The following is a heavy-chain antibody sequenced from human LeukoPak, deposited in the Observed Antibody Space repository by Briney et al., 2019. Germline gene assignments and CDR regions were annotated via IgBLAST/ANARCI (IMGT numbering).Heavy chain of an antibody. D-gene: IGHD3-16*01. V-gene: IGHV3-23*01. J-gene: IGHJ4*02. Sequence: GGSLRLSCAASGFISSSYVMGWVRQAPGKGLEWVSSISVGGGDTFTTDFVKGRFTISRDNSKNTLYLQMMDLRVEDTAIYYCAKLNLGEMAYFDSWGQGTLVTVSS. CDR2: ISVGGGDT. CDR1: GFISSSYV. CDR3: AKLNLGEMAYFDS.